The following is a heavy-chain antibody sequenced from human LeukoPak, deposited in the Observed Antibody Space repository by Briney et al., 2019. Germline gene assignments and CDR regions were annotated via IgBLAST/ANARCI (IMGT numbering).Heavy chain of an antibody. CDR3: ARDVGVVVAADPNH. V-gene: IGHV3-7*01. CDR1: GFTFSSYW. Sequence: GGSLRLSCAASGFTFSSYWMSWVRQAPGKGLEWVANIKQGGSETYYVDSVKGRFTISRDNAKNSLYLQMNSLRGEDTAVYYCARDVGVVVAADPNHWGQGTLVTVSS. D-gene: IGHD2-15*01. CDR2: IKQGGSET. J-gene: IGHJ5*02.